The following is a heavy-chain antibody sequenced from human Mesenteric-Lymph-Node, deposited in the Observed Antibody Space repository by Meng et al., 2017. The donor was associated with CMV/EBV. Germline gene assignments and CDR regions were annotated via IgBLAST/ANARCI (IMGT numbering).Heavy chain of an antibody. Sequence: QITLKESGPTLVKPTQTLTLTCTFSGFSLSTSGVGVGWIRQPPGKALEWLALIYWDDAKRYSPSLKSRLTITKDTSKNQVVLTMTTMDPVDTATYYCAHSSGIAAAGPFYFDFWGQGTLVTVSS. D-gene: IGHD6-13*01. CDR3: AHSSGIAAAGPFYFDF. J-gene: IGHJ4*02. CDR2: IYWDDAK. V-gene: IGHV2-5*02. CDR1: GFSLSTSGVG.